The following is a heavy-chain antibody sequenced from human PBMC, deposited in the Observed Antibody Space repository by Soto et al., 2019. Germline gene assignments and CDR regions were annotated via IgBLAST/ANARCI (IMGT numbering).Heavy chain of an antibody. Sequence: PGESLKISCKGSGYSFTSYWIGWVRQMPGKGLEWMGIIYPGDSDTRYSPSFQGQVTISADKSISTAYLQWSSLKASDTAMYYCARLGEEKDVVAPALHNYYYYYYMDVWGKGTTVTVSS. V-gene: IGHV5-51*01. CDR1: GYSFTSYW. CDR3: ARLGEEKDVVAPALHNYYYYYYMDV. CDR2: IYPGDSDT. J-gene: IGHJ6*03. D-gene: IGHD2-2*01.